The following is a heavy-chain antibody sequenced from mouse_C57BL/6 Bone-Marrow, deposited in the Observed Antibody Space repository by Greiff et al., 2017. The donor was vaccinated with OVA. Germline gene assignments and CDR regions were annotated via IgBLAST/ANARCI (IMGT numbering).Heavy chain of an antibody. CDR1: GYTFTSYW. Sequence: QVQLQQPGAELVRPGTSVKLSCKASGYTFTSYWMHWVKQRPGQGLEWIGVIDPSDSYTNYNQKFKGKATLTVDTSSSTAYMQLSSLTSEDSAVEDCARSGDGNDWGAYWGQGTLVTVSA. CDR3: ARSGDGNDWGAY. CDR2: IDPSDSYT. D-gene: IGHD2-2*01. V-gene: IGHV1-59*01. J-gene: IGHJ3*01.